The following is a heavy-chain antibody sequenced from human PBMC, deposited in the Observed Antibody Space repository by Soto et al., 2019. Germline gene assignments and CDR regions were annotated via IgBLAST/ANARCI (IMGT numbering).Heavy chain of an antibody. V-gene: IGHV1-2*02. J-gene: IGHJ4*02. CDR2: INPNTGAT. CDR1: GYTFITYY. CDR3: ATGPGKSGIDF. Sequence: ASVKVSCKPSGYTFITYYLHWVRQAHGHGLEWMGWINPNTGATGYSQKFQGRVTMTRDTSISTAYMELTGLRPDDTAVYFCATGPGKSGIDFWGQGTPVTVSS.